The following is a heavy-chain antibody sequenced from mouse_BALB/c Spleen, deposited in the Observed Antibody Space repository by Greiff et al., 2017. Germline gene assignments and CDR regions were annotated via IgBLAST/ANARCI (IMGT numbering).Heavy chain of an antibody. J-gene: IGHJ2*01. CDR2: IRSKSNNYAT. CDR1: GFTFNTYA. D-gene: IGHD2-2*01. V-gene: IGHV10-1*02. Sequence: EVKLVESGGGLVQPKGSLKLSCAASGFTFNTYAMNWVRQAPGKGLEWVARIRSKSNNYATYYADSVKDRFTISRDDSQSMLYLQMNNLKTEDTAMYYCVRGYQYYFDYWGQGTTLTVSS. CDR3: VRGYQYYFDY.